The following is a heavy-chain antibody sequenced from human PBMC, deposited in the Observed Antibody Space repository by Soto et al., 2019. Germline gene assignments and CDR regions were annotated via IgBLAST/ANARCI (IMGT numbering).Heavy chain of an antibody. CDR2: INAHSGDA. J-gene: IGHJ4*02. D-gene: IGHD2-8*01. V-gene: IGHV1-18*01. Sequence: QVQLVQSGAEVKKPGASVKVSCKASGYTFSSPGVTWVRQAPGQGLEWLGWINAHSGDAKFAQNFQGRLTITTDTSTNTAYMELRSLRSDDTAVYFCACAPNEWYFDFWGQGTLVSVPS. CDR1: GYTFSSPG. CDR3: ACAPNEWYFDF.